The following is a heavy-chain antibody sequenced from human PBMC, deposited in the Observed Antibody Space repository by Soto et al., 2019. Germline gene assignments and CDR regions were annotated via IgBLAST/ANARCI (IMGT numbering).Heavy chain of an antibody. J-gene: IGHJ4*02. D-gene: IGHD3-16*01. V-gene: IGHV1-18*01. CDR1: GYTFTSYG. CDR3: ARGPITFGGIDY. Sequence: ASVKVSCKASGYTFTSYGISWVRQAPGQGLEWMGWISAYNGNTNYAQKLQGRVTITADTSTSTAYMELSSLRSEDTAVYYCARGPITFGGIDYWGQGTLVTVSS. CDR2: ISAYNGNT.